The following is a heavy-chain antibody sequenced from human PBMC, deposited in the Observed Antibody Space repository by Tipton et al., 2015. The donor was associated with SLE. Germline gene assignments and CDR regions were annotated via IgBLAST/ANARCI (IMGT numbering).Heavy chain of an antibody. CDR2: VNHTGST. CDR1: GGSISSGDYY. V-gene: IGHV4-30-4*01. CDR3: ARGLWFGELSGAPLPDY. Sequence: TLSLTCTVSGGSISSGDYYWSWIRQPPGKGLEWIGEVNHTGSTNYNPSLKSRVTISVDTSKNQFSLKLTSVTAADTSVYYCARGLWFGELSGAPLPDYWGQGTLVTVSS. J-gene: IGHJ4*02. D-gene: IGHD3-10*01.